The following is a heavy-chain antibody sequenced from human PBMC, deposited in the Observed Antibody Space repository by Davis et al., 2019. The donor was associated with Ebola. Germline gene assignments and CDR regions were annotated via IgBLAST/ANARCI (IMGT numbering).Heavy chain of an antibody. J-gene: IGHJ4*02. Sequence: MPSETLSLTCTVSGYSISSGYYWGWIRQPPGKVLEWIGSIYHSGSTNYSPSLKSRVTISADTSKNQFSLRLKSVTAADTAMYYCARDYVYWGQGILVSVSS. V-gene: IGHV4-38-2*02. CDR1: GYSISSGYY. D-gene: IGHD1-14*01. CDR2: IYHSGST. CDR3: ARDYVY.